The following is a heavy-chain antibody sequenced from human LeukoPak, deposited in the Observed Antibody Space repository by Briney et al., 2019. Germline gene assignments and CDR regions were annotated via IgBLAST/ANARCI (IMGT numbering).Heavy chain of an antibody. V-gene: IGHV3-7*01. Sequence: SGGSLRLSCAASGFTFSSYWMTWVRQAPGKGLEWVANIRQDGSGKYYVDSVKGRFTISRDTAKNSLYLQMNSLRAEDTAVYYCARDGEGFDYWGQGTLVTVSS. CDR3: ARDGEGFDY. CDR1: GFTFSSYW. J-gene: IGHJ4*02. CDR2: IRQDGSGK.